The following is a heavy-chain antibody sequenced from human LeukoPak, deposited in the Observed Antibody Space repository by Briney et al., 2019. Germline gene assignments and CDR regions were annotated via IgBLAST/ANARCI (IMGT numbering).Heavy chain of an antibody. CDR1: GFPFSSHG. V-gene: IGHV3-23*01. Sequence: GGSLRLSCAGSGFPFSSHGMNWVRQAPGKGLEWVSGISPGGGPTYYADSVKGRFTISRDDSKNTLYLQMNSLRAEDTAVYYCAKARARFDYWGQGTLVTVSS. CDR2: ISPGGGPT. CDR3: AKARARFDY. J-gene: IGHJ4*02. D-gene: IGHD3-10*01.